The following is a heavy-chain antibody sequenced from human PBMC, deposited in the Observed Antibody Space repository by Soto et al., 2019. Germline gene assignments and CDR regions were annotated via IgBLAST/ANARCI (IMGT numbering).Heavy chain of an antibody. CDR3: ARVAVAATRSSYYYGMDV. CDR2: IYYSGST. D-gene: IGHD2-15*01. J-gene: IGHJ6*02. CDR1: GGSISSYY. V-gene: IGHV4-59*01. Sequence: SETLSLTCTVSGGSISSYYWSWIRQPPGKGLEWIGYIYYSGSTNYNPSLKSRVTISVDTSKNQFSLKLSSVTAADTAVYYCARVAVAATRSSYYYGMDVWGQGTTVTVSS.